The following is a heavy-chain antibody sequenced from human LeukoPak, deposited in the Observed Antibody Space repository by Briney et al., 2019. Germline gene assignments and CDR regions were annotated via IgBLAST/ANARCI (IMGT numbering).Heavy chain of an antibody. V-gene: IGHV3-48*02. Sequence: GGSLRLSCAASVFTFSSYSMSWVRQAPGKGLEWVSYISSSSSTIYYADSVKGRFTISRDNAKNSLYLQMNSLRDEDTAVYYCASPYDSSGPYYYYGMDVWGQGTTVTVSS. CDR2: ISSSSSTI. D-gene: IGHD3-22*01. CDR1: VFTFSSYS. CDR3: ASPYDSSGPYYYYGMDV. J-gene: IGHJ6*02.